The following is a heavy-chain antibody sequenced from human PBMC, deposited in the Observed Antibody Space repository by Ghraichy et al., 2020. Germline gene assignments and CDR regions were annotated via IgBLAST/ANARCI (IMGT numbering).Heavy chain of an antibody. CDR3: AKPPPLYSGSWYLWGD. V-gene: IGHV3-23*01. J-gene: IGHJ4*02. Sequence: GGSLRLSCAASGFTFSSYAMTWVRQAPGKGLEWVSAISGSAGSTYYADSVKGRFTISRDNSKNTLFLQMNSLRYEDTAVYYCAKPPPLYSGSWYLWGDWGQGALVTVSS. CDR2: ISGSAGST. CDR1: GFTFSSYA. D-gene: IGHD1-26*01.